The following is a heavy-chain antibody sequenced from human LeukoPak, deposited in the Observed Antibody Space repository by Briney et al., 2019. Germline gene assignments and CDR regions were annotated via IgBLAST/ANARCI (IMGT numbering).Heavy chain of an antibody. Sequence: KLSGPTLVSPTQTLTLTCTFSGFSLSTSGVGVGWIRQPPGKALEWLALIYWDDDKRYSPSLKSRLTITKDTSKNQVVLTMTNMDPVDTATYYCAHRRVGPFHRGGYFDYWGQGTLVTVSS. J-gene: IGHJ4*02. CDR3: AHRRVGPFHRGGYFDY. V-gene: IGHV2-5*02. CDR1: GFSLSTSGVG. D-gene: IGHD3-10*01. CDR2: IYWDDDK.